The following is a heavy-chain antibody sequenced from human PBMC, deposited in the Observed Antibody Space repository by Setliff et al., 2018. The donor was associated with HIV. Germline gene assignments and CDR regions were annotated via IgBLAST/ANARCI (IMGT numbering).Heavy chain of an antibody. CDR3: AKGMDACSGGNCFGWKTFDI. CDR2: VIPGFGAP. D-gene: IGHD2-15*01. CDR1: GDAFSKYA. J-gene: IGHJ3*02. V-gene: IGHV1-69*13. Sequence: SVKVSCKASGDAFSKYAINWVRQAPGQGLEWMGGVIPGFGAPNHAQKFQGRVTITADESTKTAYMELSGLRSEDTAIYYCAKGMDACSGGNCFGWKTFDIWGQGTLVTVS.